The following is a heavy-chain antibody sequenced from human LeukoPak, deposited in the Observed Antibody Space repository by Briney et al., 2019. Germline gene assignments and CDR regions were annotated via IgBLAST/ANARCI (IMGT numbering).Heavy chain of an antibody. CDR1: GGSLSGYY. CDR2: INHSGST. CDR3: ARGPGDYVWGSYRRNWFDP. V-gene: IGHV4-34*01. J-gene: IGHJ5*02. D-gene: IGHD3-16*02. Sequence: SETLSLTCAVYGGSLSGYYWSWIRQPPGKGLEWIGEINHSGSTNYNPSLKSRVTISVDTSKNQFSLKLSSVTAADTAVYYCARGPGDYVWGSYRRNWFDPWGQGTLVTVSS.